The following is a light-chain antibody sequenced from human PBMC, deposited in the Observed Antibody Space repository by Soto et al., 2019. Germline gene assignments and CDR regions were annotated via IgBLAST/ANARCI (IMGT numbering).Light chain of an antibody. CDR3: CSFAGNFLYV. J-gene: IGLJ1*01. Sequence: QSALTQPRSVSGSPGQSVTISCTGSNSVVGGYNYVSWYQQHPGKAPKLMIYDVTKRPSGVPDRFSGSKSGNTASLTISGLQAEDEADYHCCSFAGNFLYVFGTGTKVTVL. CDR2: DVT. CDR1: NSVVGGYNY. V-gene: IGLV2-11*01.